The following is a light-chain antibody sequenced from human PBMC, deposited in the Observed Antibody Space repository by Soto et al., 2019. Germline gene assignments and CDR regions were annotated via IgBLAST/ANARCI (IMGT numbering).Light chain of an antibody. J-gene: IGLJ1*01. CDR2: ENS. Sequence: QSALTQPPSVSAAPGQKVTISCSGNSSNIGSNDVSWYQQLPGKAPKLLIYENSQRPSGIPDRFSGSKSGTSATLGTTGLQTGDEADYYCGTWDSSLIALFGTGTKVTVL. CDR3: GTWDSSLIAL. CDR1: SSNIGSND. V-gene: IGLV1-51*02.